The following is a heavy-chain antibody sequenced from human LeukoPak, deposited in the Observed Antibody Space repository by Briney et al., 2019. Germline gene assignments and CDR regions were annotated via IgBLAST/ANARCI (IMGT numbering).Heavy chain of an antibody. CDR1: GGSISSSSYY. CDR2: IYYSGST. D-gene: IGHD1-26*01. CDR3: ARTYSGSYSDAFDI. V-gene: IGHV4-39*07. J-gene: IGHJ3*02. Sequence: SETLSLTCTVSGGSISSSSYYWGWIRQPPGKGLEWIGSIYYSGSTYYNPSLKSRVTISVDMSKNQFSLKLNSVTAADTAVYYCARTYSGSYSDAFDIWGQGTMVIVST.